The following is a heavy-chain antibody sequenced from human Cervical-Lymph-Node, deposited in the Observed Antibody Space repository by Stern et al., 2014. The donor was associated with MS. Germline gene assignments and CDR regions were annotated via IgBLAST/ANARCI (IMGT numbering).Heavy chain of an antibody. CDR1: GFIFINYW. CDR3: ARGRYAFSNAWYAFTY. CDR2: IKQDGSET. D-gene: IGHD6-19*01. V-gene: IGHV3-7*04. J-gene: IGHJ4*02. Sequence: EVQLVESGGGLVQPGGSLRVSCAASGFIFINYWMTWVRQAPGKGLEWVANIKQDGSETYYVDSVKGRFTISRDNTKNSVYLQMNSLRAEDTAVYYCARGRYAFSNAWYAFTYWGQGTQVTVSS.